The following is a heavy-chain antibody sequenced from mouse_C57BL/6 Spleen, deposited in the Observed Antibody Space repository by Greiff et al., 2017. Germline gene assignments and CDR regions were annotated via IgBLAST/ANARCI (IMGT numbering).Heavy chain of an antibody. CDR1: GFTFSSYA. Sequence: EVKLMESGGGLVKPGGSLKLSCAASGFTFSSYAMSWVRQTPEKRLEWVATISDGGSYTYYPDNVKGRFTISRDNAKNNLYLQMSHLKSEDTAMYYCARGGLRDYAMDYWGQGTSVTVSS. V-gene: IGHV5-4*03. J-gene: IGHJ4*01. D-gene: IGHD2-4*01. CDR3: ARGGLRDYAMDY. CDR2: ISDGGSYT.